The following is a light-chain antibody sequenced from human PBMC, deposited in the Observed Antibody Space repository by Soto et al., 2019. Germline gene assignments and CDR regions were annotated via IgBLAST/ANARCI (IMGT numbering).Light chain of an antibody. CDR2: KAS. CDR3: QQLNSYPRT. J-gene: IGKJ1*01. V-gene: IGKV1-5*03. CDR1: QSISLW. Sequence: DIQMTQSPSTLSASVGDRVTITCRASQSISLWLAWYQQKPGKAPKLLIYKASTLDSGVPSRFSGSGSGTEFTLTISSPQPEDFATYYCQQLNSYPRTFGQGTKVEIK.